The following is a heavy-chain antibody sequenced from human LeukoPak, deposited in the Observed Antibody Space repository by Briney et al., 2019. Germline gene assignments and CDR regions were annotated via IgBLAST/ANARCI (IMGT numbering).Heavy chain of an antibody. CDR3: ARVHDSSGYYYGY. J-gene: IGHJ4*02. Sequence: GGSLRLSCAASGFTFSSYSMNWVRQAPGKGLEWVSSISSSSSYIYYAGSVEGRFTISRDNAKNSLYLQMNSLRAEDTAVYYCARVHDSSGYYYGYWGQGTLVTVSS. CDR2: ISSSSSYI. V-gene: IGHV3-21*01. D-gene: IGHD3-22*01. CDR1: GFTFSSYS.